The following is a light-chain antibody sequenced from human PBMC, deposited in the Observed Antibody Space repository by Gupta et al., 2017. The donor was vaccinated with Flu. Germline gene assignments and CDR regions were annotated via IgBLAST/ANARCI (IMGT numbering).Light chain of an antibody. CDR2: GAS. CDR3: QQYYTTPWT. CDR1: QRDFDSSKNRKY. J-gene: IGKJ1*01. Sequence: DIVMTQSPESLAVSVGEGATLNCQSSQRDFDSSKNRKYLAWFQQKPGQSPKLLIYGASTRESGVPDRFSGSGSGTDFALTISSRQAEDLAVYYCQQYYTTPWTCGQGTKVEIK. V-gene: IGKV4-1*01.